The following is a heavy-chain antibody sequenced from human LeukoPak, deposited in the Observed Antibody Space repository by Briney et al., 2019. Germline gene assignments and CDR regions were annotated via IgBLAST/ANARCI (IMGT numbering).Heavy chain of an antibody. J-gene: IGHJ4*02. D-gene: IGHD3-22*01. CDR3: ASTLYDSSGYYYDY. CDR2: IIPIFGTA. CDR1: GGTFSSYA. Sequence: SVKVSCKASGGTFSSYAISWVRQAPGQGLEWMGGIIPIFGTANYAQEFQGRVTITTDESTSTAYMELSSLRSEDTAVYYCASTLYDSSGYYYDYWGQGTLVTVSS. V-gene: IGHV1-69*05.